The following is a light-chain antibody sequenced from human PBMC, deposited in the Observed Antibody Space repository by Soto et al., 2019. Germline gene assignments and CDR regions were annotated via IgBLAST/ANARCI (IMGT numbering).Light chain of an antibody. CDR3: QQSFRSPYT. CDR2: ASS. V-gene: IGKV1-39*01. CDR1: QNITTF. J-gene: IGKJ2*01. Sequence: DIQMTQSPSSLSASVGGRVTITCRSSQNITTFLNWYQQKPGKAPNLLIYASSSLQTGVPSRFSGSGSGTDFTLTISSLQPEDFAPYFCQQSFRSPYTVGQGTKLEIK.